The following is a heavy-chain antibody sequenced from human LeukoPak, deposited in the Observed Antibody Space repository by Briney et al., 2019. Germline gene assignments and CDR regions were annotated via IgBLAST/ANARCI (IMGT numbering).Heavy chain of an antibody. CDR2: IRYDGSNK. J-gene: IGHJ5*02. V-gene: IGHV3-30*02. Sequence: GGSLRLSCAASGFTFSSYGMHWVRQAPGKGLEWVAFIRYDGSNKYYADSVKGRFTISRDNSKNTLYLQMNSLRAEDTAVYYCARRESHLATRNWFDPWGQGTLVTVSS. CDR3: ARRESHLATRNWFDP. CDR1: GFTFSSYG.